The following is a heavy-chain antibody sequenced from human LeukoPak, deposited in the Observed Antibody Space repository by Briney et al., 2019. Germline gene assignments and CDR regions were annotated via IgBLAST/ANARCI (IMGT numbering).Heavy chain of an antibody. CDR2: ISDDGINK. Sequence: GGSLRLSCAASGFMLSNYAMHWVRQTPGKGLEWVAVISDDGINKYHADSVKGRFSISRDNAKNSPYLQMNSLRAEDTAVYYCARVEYYGSGSYRDYFDYWGQGTLVTVSS. J-gene: IGHJ4*02. CDR1: GFMLSNYA. V-gene: IGHV3-30*04. CDR3: ARVEYYGSGSYRDYFDY. D-gene: IGHD3-10*01.